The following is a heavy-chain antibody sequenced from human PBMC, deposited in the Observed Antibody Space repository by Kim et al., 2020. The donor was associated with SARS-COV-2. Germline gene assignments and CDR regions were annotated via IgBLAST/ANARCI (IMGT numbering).Heavy chain of an antibody. V-gene: IGHV5-51*01. J-gene: IGHJ3*02. CDR3: ASRGGGPSDAFDI. Sequence: SPSFQGQATISADKSISTAYLQWSSLKASDTAMYYCASRGGGPSDAFDIWGQGTMVTVSS. D-gene: IGHD3-10*01.